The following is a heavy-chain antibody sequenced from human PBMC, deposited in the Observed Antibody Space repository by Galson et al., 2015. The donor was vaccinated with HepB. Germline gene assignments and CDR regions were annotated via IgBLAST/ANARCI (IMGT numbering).Heavy chain of an antibody. CDR2: INPNSGGT. Sequence: SVKVSCKASGYTFTGYYVHWVRQAPGQGLEWMGRINPNSGGTNYAQKFQGRVTMTRDTSISTAYMELSRLRSDDTAVYYCARDGIAAARGFDPWGQGTLVTVSS. CDR3: ARDGIAAARGFDP. J-gene: IGHJ5*02. V-gene: IGHV1-2*06. D-gene: IGHD6-13*01. CDR1: GYTFTGYY.